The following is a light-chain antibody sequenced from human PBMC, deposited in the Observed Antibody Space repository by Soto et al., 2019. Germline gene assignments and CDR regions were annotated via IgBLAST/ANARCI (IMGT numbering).Light chain of an antibody. CDR1: QSVLHSSYKNNY. J-gene: IGKJ4*01. V-gene: IGKV4-1*01. Sequence: IVMTQSPGSLAVSLGEGATIICRSSQSVLHSSYKNNYLAWYQQKPGQPPKLLIYWASTRESGVPDRFSGSGSGTDFTLTISSLQAEDVAVYYCQQYYSTPPTFGGGTKVEIK. CDR2: WAS. CDR3: QQYYSTPPT.